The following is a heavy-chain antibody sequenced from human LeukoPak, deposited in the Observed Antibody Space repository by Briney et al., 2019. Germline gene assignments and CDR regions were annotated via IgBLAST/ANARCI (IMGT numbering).Heavy chain of an antibody. CDR3: ARVFQGDYFDY. CDR1: GFTFSSYW. D-gene: IGHD2/OR15-2a*01. V-gene: IGHV4-59*01. CDR2: ISYSGDT. Sequence: GSLRLSCAGSGFTFSSYWMSWIRQPPGKGLEWIGYISYSGDTNYNPSLKSRVTISLDTSKNQFSLKLSSVTAADTAVYYCARVFQGDYFDYWGQGTLVTVSS. J-gene: IGHJ4*02.